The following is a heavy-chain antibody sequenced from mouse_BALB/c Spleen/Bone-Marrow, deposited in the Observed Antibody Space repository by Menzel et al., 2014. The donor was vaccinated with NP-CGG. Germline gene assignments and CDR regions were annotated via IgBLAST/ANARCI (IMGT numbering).Heavy chain of an antibody. CDR2: INPSNGGT. Sequence: QVQLQQPGAELVKPGASVKLSCKASGYTFTSYYMYWVKQRPGQGLEWIGEINPSNGGTNFNEKFKSKATLTVDESSNTAYVQLSSLTSEDSAVYHCTRSNYGYWFFDVWGAGTTVTVSS. D-gene: IGHD1-1*01. CDR3: TRSNYGYWFFDV. CDR1: GYTFTSYY. J-gene: IGHJ1*01. V-gene: IGHV1S81*02.